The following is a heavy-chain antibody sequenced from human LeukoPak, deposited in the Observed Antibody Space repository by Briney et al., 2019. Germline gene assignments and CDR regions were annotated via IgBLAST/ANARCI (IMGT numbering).Heavy chain of an antibody. V-gene: IGHV3-7*03. J-gene: IGHJ4*02. CDR1: GFTFSNAW. D-gene: IGHD3-22*01. Sequence: GGSLRLSCATSGFTFSNAWMSWVRQAPGKGLEWVANIKQDGGEKYYVDSVKGRFTISRDNAKNSLYLQMNSLRAEDTAVYYCARDYYYDSSGYHDYWGQGTLVTVSS. CDR2: IKQDGGEK. CDR3: ARDYYYDSSGYHDY.